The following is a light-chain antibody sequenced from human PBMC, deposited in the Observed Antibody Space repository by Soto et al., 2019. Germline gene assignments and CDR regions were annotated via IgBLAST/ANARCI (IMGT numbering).Light chain of an antibody. CDR1: QSVSSSY. V-gene: IGKV3-20*01. CDR3: QQYGSSLPWT. J-gene: IGKJ1*01. Sequence: DIVLTQSPGTLSLSPGERATLSCRASQSVSSSYLAWYQQKPGQAPRLLIYGASSRVTGIPDRFSGSGSGTAFTLTISRLEPEDFAVYYCQQYGSSLPWTFGQGTKVESK. CDR2: GAS.